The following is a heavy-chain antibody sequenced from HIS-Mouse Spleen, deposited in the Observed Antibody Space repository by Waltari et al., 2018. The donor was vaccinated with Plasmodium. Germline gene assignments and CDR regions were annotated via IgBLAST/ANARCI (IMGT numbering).Heavy chain of an antibody. J-gene: IGHJ4*02. Sequence: LQQWGAGLLKPSETLSLTCAVYGGSFSGYYWSWIRQPPGKGLEWIGEINHSGSTNYNPSLKSRVTISVDTSKNQFSLKLSSVTAADTAVYYCARGYNKSSGWYEYYLDYWGQGTLVTVSS. CDR1: GGSFSGYY. CDR3: ARGYNKSSGWYEYYLDY. V-gene: IGHV4-34*01. D-gene: IGHD6-19*01. CDR2: INHSGST.